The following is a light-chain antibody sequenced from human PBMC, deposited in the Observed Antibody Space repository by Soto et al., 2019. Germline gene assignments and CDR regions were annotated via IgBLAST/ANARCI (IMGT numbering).Light chain of an antibody. CDR1: SSDVGSYNL. Sequence: QSALTQPASVSGSPGQSITISCTGTSSDVGSYNLVSWYQQHPGKAPKLMIYEDSKRPSGVSNRFSGSKSGNTASLTISWCPAEDEADYYCCSYAGSSTYYVFGTGTKLTVL. V-gene: IGLV2-23*01. CDR3: CSYAGSSTYYV. CDR2: EDS. J-gene: IGLJ1*01.